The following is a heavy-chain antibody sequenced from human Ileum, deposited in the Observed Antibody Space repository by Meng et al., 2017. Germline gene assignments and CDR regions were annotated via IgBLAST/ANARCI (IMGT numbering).Heavy chain of an antibody. V-gene: IGHV3-74*01. CDR3: AELTSSVFDI. CDR2: INNDGSDT. J-gene: IGHJ3*02. Sequence: EVQLVEPGGGLVQPGGSLRLSCAASGFTFSSYWMHWVRQAPGKGLVWVSGINNDGSDTNYADSVQGRFTISRDNANNTLYLQINSLRAEDTAVYYCAELTSSVFDIWGQGTVVTVSS. D-gene: IGHD3-22*01. CDR1: GFTFSSYW.